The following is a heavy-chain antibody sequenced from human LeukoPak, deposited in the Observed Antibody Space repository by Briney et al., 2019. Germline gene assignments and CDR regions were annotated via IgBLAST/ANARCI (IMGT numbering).Heavy chain of an antibody. CDR3: ARPNVDTAMVAVDDAFDI. V-gene: IGHV1-2*02. Sequence: ASVKVSCKASGYTFTGYYMHWVRQAPGQGVEGMGWINPNSGGTNYAQKLQGRVTMTRDTSISTAYMELSRLRSDDTAVYYCARPNVDTAMVAVDDAFDIWGQGTMVTVSS. CDR2: INPNSGGT. J-gene: IGHJ3*02. CDR1: GYTFTGYY. D-gene: IGHD5-18*01.